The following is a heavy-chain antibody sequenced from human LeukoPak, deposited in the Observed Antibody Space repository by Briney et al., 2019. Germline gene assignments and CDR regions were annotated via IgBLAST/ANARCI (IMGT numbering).Heavy chain of an antibody. CDR2: INPNSGGT. V-gene: IGHV1-2*02. CDR1: GYTFTGYY. Sequence: ASVKVSCTASGYTFTGYYMHWVRQAPGQGLEWMGWINPNSGGTNYAQKFQGRVTMTRDTSISTAYMELSRLRSDDTAVYYCARDAPDYGDYDFDYWGQGTLVTVSS. J-gene: IGHJ4*02. D-gene: IGHD4-17*01. CDR3: ARDAPDYGDYDFDY.